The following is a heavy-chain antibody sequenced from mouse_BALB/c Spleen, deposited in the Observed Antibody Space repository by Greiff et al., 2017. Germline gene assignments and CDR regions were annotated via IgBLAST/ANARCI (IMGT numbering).Heavy chain of an antibody. V-gene: IGHV3-8*02. J-gene: IGHJ4*01. D-gene: IGHD2-4*01. Sequence: EVKLVESGPSLVKPSQTLSLTCSVTGDSITSGYWNWIRKFPGNKLEYMGYISYSGSTYYNPSLKSRISITRDTSKNQYYLQLNSVTTEDTATYYCARDDYDWEGYAMDYWGQGTSVTVSS. CDR2: ISYSGST. CDR3: ARDDYDWEGYAMDY. CDR1: GDSITSGY.